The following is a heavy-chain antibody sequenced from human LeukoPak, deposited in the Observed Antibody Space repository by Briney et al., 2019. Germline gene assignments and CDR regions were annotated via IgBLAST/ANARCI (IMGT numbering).Heavy chain of an antibody. CDR2: IKQDGSEK. CDR1: GFTFSSYW. CDR3: ARDTLGEGEDANYAVYYFDY. Sequence: SGGSLRLSCAASGFTFSSYWMSWVRQAPGKGLEWVANIKQDGSEKYYADSVKGRFTISRDNGKNSLDLQMNSLRADDTAFYYCARDTLGEGEDANYAVYYFDYWGQGTVVTVSS. D-gene: IGHD4/OR15-4a*01. J-gene: IGHJ4*02. V-gene: IGHV3-7*01.